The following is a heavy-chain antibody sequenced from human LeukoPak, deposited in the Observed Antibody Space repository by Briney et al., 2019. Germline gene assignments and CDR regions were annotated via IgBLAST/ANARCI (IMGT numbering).Heavy chain of an antibody. D-gene: IGHD2/OR15-2a*01. CDR3: ARLSLDRLDY. Sequence: SSETLSLTCTVSGDSISTGSYWAWIRQPPGKGLEWIASIIHSGDTYYKQSLKSRLTISMDTSKNQFSLSLISVTAADTAVYYCARLSLDRLDYWGQGTLVTVTS. V-gene: IGHV4-38-2*02. J-gene: IGHJ4*02. CDR1: GDSISTGSY. CDR2: IIHSGDT.